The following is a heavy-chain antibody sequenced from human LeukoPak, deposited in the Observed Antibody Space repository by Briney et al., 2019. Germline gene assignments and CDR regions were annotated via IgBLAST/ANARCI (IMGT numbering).Heavy chain of an antibody. CDR3: ARSSPPTYDILTGYRYYYYGMDA. CDR2: IGTAGDT. Sequence: GGSLRLSCAASGFTFSSYDMHWVRQGTGKALEWVSAIGTAGDTYYPGSVKGRFTISRENAKNSLYLQMNSLRAGDTAVYYCARSSPPTYDILTGYRYYYYGMDAWGQVTTVTVSS. V-gene: IGHV3-13*01. D-gene: IGHD3-9*01. CDR1: GFTFSSYD. J-gene: IGHJ6*02.